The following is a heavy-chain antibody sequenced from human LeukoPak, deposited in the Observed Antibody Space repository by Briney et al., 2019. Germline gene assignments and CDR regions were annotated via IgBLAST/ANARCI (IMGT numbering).Heavy chain of an antibody. CDR1: GFTFSNYA. CDR2: ISGSSIRT. J-gene: IGHJ4*02. CDR3: AKRAREARNSDFDY. D-gene: IGHD1-26*01. V-gene: IGHV3-23*01. Sequence: PGGSLRLSCAASGFTFSNYAMTWVRQAPGQGLEWVSTISGSSIRTYYADSVKGRFAISRDNSENTLYLQMNSLKAEDTAVYYCAKRAREARNSDFDYWGQGTLVTVSS.